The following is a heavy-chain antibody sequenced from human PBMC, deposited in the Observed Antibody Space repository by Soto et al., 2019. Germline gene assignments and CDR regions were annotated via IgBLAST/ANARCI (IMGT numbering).Heavy chain of an antibody. CDR2: IIPMLGLT. V-gene: IGHV1-69*02. Sequence: QVHLVQSGPEVREPGSSVKVSCTASGGTFSSYTITWVRQAPGQGLEWMGRIIPMLGLTYYAQKFQGRVTITADKPTTTAYMKLNSLRSENSAVYYCATSRPYCSGGSCHFDPWGQGILVTVSS. D-gene: IGHD2-15*01. CDR3: ATSRPYCSGGSCHFDP. CDR1: GGTFSSYT. J-gene: IGHJ5*02.